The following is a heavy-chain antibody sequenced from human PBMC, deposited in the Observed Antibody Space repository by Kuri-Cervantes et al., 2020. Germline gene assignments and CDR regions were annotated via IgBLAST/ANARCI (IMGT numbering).Heavy chain of an antibody. V-gene: IGHV3-48*02. CDR3: ASLRGNVLRYFDWSSDAFDI. D-gene: IGHD3-9*01. CDR1: GFTFTSYG. CDR2: ISTGSGTI. Sequence: GGSLRLSCAASGFTFTSYGMNWVRQTPGKGLEWLSYISTGSGTIYYADSVRGRFTISRDDAKNSLNLQMNSLRDEDTAVYYCASLRGNVLRYFDWSSDAFDIWGQGTMVTVSS. J-gene: IGHJ3*02.